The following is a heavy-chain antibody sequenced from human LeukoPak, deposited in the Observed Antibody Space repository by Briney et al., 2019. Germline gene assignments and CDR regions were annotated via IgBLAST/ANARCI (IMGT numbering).Heavy chain of an antibody. V-gene: IGHV4-38-2*02. CDR2: IYHSGST. Sequence: PSETLSLTCAVSGYSISSGYYWGWIRQPPGKGLEWIGSIYHSGSTYYNPSLKSRVTISVDTSKNQFSLKLSSVTAADTAVYYCARDSIAAAPDYWGQGTLVTVSS. D-gene: IGHD6-13*01. J-gene: IGHJ4*02. CDR1: GYSISSGYY. CDR3: ARDSIAAAPDY.